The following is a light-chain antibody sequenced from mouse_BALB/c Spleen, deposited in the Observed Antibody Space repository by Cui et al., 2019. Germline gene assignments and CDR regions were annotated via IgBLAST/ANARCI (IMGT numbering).Light chain of an antibody. CDR1: QNVGTN. V-gene: IGKV6-15*01. CDR3: QQYNSYPWT. CDR2: SAS. J-gene: IGKJ1*01. Sequence: DILMTQSQKFMSTSVGDRVSVTCKASQNVGTNVAWYEQKPGQSPKALIYSASYRYSGVPDRFTGSGSGTDFTLTISNVQSEDLAEYFCQQYNSYPWTFGGGTKLEIK.